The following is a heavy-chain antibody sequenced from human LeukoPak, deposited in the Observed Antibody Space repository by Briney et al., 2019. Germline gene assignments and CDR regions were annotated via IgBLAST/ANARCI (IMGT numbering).Heavy chain of an antibody. CDR3: ARDHSYYFGSQTSTLDV. J-gene: IGHJ6*02. CDR2: IYYRGST. D-gene: IGHD3-10*01. Sequence: SETLSLTCTVSGGSISSDYWSWIRQPPGKGLEWIGYIYYRGSTNYNPSLKSRVTISVDTSKNQFSLKLSSVTAADTAVYYCARDHSYYFGSQTSTLDVWGQGTAVTVSS. CDR1: GGSISSDY. V-gene: IGHV4-59*01.